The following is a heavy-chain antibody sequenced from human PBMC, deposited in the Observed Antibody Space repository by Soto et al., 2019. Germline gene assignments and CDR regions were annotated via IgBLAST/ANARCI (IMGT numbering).Heavy chain of an antibody. V-gene: IGHV1-69*02. CDR1: GGTFSNYI. D-gene: IGHD1-26*01. CDR3: ARFPQTSIVGAAYFDY. Sequence: QVQLVQSGAEVKKPGSSVKVSCKASGGTFSNYIISWVQQAPGQGLEWMGRIIPILGIANYAQKFQGRVTITANKSTSTAYLELSSLRSEDTAVYYCARFPQTSIVGAAYFDYWGQGTLVTVSS. J-gene: IGHJ4*02. CDR2: IIPILGIA.